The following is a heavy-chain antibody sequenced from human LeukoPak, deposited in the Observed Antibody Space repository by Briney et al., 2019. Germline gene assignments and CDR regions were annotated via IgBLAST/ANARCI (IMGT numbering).Heavy chain of an antibody. J-gene: IGHJ4*02. V-gene: IGHV3-23*01. Sequence: GGSLRLSCEASGFTFSSYGMSWVRQAPGKGLEWVSGIGGSGGTTFYADSVKGRFTISRANSKNTLYLQMNSLRAEDTAVYYCAKDLILFCTGTTCPFDYWGQGTLVTVAS. CDR1: GFTFSSYG. CDR3: AKDLILFCTGTTCPFDY. D-gene: IGHD1-1*01. CDR2: IGGSGGTT.